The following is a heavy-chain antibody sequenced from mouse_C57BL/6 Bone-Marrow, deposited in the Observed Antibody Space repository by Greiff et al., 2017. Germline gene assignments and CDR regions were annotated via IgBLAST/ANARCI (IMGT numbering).Heavy chain of an antibody. Sequence: VKLVESGPELVKPGASVKISCKASGYSFTSYYIHWVKQRPGQGLEWIGWIYPGSGNTKYNEKFKGKATLTADTSSSTAYMQLSSLTSEDSAVYYCARDGYYVGWYFDVWGTGTTVTVSS. CDR3: ARDGYYVGWYFDV. V-gene: IGHV1-66*01. CDR2: IYPGSGNT. J-gene: IGHJ1*03. CDR1: GYSFTSYY. D-gene: IGHD2-3*01.